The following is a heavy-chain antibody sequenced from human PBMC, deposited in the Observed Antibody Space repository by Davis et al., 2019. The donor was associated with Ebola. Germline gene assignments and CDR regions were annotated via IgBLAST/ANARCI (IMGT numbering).Heavy chain of an antibody. Sequence: GGSLRLSCAASGFTFSSYSMNWVRQAPGKGLEWVSYISSSSTIYYADSVKGRFTISRDNSKNTLYLQMNSLRAEDTAVYYCAKDGMAEAFDYWGQGTLVTVSS. CDR1: GFTFSSYS. CDR3: AKDGMAEAFDY. D-gene: IGHD1-1*01. CDR2: ISSSSTI. J-gene: IGHJ4*02. V-gene: IGHV3-48*01.